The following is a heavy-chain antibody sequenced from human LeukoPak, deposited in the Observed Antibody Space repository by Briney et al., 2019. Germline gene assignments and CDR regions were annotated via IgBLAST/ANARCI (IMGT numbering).Heavy chain of an antibody. CDR1: GYTFTSYY. CDR3: ARVGQQTAFDY. V-gene: IGHV1-69*04. D-gene: IGHD3-16*01. CDR2: IIPILGIA. Sequence: ASVKVSCKASGYTFTSYYMHWVRQAPGQGLEWMGRIIPILGIANYAQKFQGRVTITADKSTSTAYMELSSLRSEDTAVYYCARVGQQTAFDYWGQGTLVTVSS. J-gene: IGHJ4*02.